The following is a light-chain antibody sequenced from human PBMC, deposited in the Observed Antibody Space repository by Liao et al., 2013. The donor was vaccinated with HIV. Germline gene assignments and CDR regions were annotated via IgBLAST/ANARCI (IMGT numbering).Light chain of an antibody. Sequence: SYELTQPPSVSVAPGKTARIPCGGIHIETETVHWYQQKPGQAPVVVIYFDTDRPSGIPERFSGSLSDNTATLTITRVEAGDEADYYCQLWDSSSDHPYVFGTGTQVTVL. CDR2: FDT. CDR3: QLWDSSSDHPYV. CDR1: HIETET. V-gene: IGLV3-21*01. J-gene: IGLJ1*01.